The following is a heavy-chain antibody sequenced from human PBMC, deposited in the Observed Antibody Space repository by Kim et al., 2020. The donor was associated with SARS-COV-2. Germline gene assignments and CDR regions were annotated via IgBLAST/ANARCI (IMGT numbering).Heavy chain of an antibody. CDR3: SKDRYSSSWSLFFDY. CDR1: GFTFSSYG. Sequence: GGSLRLSCAASGFTFSSYGMHWVRQAPGKGLEWVAVISYDGSNKYYADSVKGRFTISRDNSKNTLYLQMNSLRAEETAVYYCSKDRYSSSWSLFFDYWG. V-gene: IGHV3-30*18. CDR2: ISYDGSNK. J-gene: IGHJ4*01. D-gene: IGHD6-13*01.